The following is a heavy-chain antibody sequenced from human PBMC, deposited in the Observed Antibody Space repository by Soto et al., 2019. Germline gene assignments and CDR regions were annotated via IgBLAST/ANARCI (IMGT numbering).Heavy chain of an antibody. Sequence: SVKVSCKASGGTFSSYAISWVRQAPGQGLEWMGGIIPIFGTANYAQKFQGRVTITADESTSTAYMELSSLRSEDTAVYYCARAPYYYDSSGPFDYWGQGTLVTVSS. CDR2: IIPIFGTA. CDR1: GGTFSSYA. D-gene: IGHD3-22*01. J-gene: IGHJ4*02. V-gene: IGHV1-69*13. CDR3: ARAPYYYDSSGPFDY.